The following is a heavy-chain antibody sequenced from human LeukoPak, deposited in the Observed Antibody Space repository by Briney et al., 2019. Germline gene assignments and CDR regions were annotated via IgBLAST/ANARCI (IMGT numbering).Heavy chain of an antibody. J-gene: IGHJ4*02. CDR1: GGSVSSGSYY. D-gene: IGHD3-10*01. CDR3: ARGEGYYGSGSYNDY. Sequence: SETLSLTCTVSGGSVSSGSYYWRWIRQPPGKGLEWIGYIYYSGSTNYNPSLKSRVTISVDTSKNQFSLKLSSVTAADTAVYYCARGEGYYGSGSYNDYWGQGTLVTVSS. CDR2: IYYSGST. V-gene: IGHV4-61*01.